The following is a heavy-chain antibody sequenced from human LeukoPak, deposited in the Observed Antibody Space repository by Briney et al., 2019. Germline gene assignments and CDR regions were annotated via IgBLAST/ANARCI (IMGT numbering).Heavy chain of an antibody. V-gene: IGHV4-4*07. Sequence: TSETLSLTCTVSGGSISSYYWSWIRQPAGKGLEWIGRIYTSGSTNYNPSLKSRVTMSVDTSKNQFSLKLSSVTAADTAVYYCASSGSGSYYIIYYYGMDVWGQGTTVTVSS. D-gene: IGHD3-10*01. CDR3: ASSGSGSYYIIYYYGMDV. CDR2: IYTSGST. CDR1: GGSISSYY. J-gene: IGHJ6*02.